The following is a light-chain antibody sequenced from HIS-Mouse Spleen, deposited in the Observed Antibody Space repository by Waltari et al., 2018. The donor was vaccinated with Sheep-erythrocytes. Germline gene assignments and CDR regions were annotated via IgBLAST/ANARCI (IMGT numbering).Light chain of an antibody. J-gene: IGKJ1*01. CDR3: LQDYNYPWT. CDR2: AAS. CDR1: QGIRND. V-gene: IGKV1-6*01. Sequence: AIQMTQSPSSLSASVGDRVTITCRASQGIRNDLGWYQQKPGKAPKLLIYAASSLQSGVPSRFSGSVSGTDFTLTISSLQLEDFATYYCLQDYNYPWTFGQGTKVEIK.